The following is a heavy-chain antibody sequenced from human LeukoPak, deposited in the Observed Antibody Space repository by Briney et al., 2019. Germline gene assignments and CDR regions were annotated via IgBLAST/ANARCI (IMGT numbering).Heavy chain of an antibody. D-gene: IGHD5-18*01. CDR1: GFNFSNYW. CDR3: AGGGYNYNP. Sequence: GGSLRLSCADSGFNFSNYWMTWVRQAPGKGLEWVATIKADGSEKYYVDSVKGRFTISRDNAKNSLSLQMNSLRAEDTAMYYCAGGGYNYNPWGQGTLVTVSS. J-gene: IGHJ5*02. V-gene: IGHV3-7*01. CDR2: IKADGSEK.